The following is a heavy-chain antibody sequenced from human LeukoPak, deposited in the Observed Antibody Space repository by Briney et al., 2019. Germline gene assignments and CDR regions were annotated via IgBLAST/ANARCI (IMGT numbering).Heavy chain of an antibody. CDR1: GFTFSNYW. CDR2: IKEDGSEK. CDR3: ARAGDYYFHY. J-gene: IGHJ4*02. D-gene: IGHD4-17*01. V-gene: IGHV3-7*01. Sequence: GGSLRLSCAASGFTFSNYWISWVRQAPGKGLEWVANIKEDGSEKYYVDSLRGRLSVSRDNAKNSVYLQMDSLRAEDTAFYYCARAGDYYFHYWGQGTLVTVSS.